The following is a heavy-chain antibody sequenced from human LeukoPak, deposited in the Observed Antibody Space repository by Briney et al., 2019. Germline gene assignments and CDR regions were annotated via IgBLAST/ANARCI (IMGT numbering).Heavy chain of an antibody. D-gene: IGHD3-10*01. J-gene: IGHJ4*02. Sequence: PSETLSLICTVSGASLNSHYWSWIRQPPGGGLEWIGHVYHSGSTSYNPSLESRVSISIDTSKNQFSLKLSSVTAADTAIYYCSTNMLRGLHFDYWGQGTLVAVSS. CDR2: VYHSGST. V-gene: IGHV4-59*11. CDR3: STNMLRGLHFDY. CDR1: GASLNSHY.